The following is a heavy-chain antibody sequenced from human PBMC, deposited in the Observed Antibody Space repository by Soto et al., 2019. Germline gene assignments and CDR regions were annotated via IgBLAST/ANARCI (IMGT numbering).Heavy chain of an antibody. V-gene: IGHV4-34*12. J-gene: IGHJ4*02. CDR1: GGSFSGYY. D-gene: IGHD2-8*01. CDR2: IFHGGST. Sequence: SETLSLTCAVYGGSFSGYYWSWIRQPPGKGLEWIGEIFHGGSTNYSPSLKSRVTISVDTSKNQCSLELTSVTAADTAVYYCVRPHCETNTFYYYFDYWGQGTLVTVCS. CDR3: VRPHCETNTFYYYFDY.